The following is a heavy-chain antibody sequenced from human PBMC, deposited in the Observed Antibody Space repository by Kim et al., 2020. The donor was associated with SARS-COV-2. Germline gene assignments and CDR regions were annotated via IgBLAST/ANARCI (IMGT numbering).Heavy chain of an antibody. V-gene: IGHV4-34*01. J-gene: IGHJ5*02. Sequence: SLKRRVTISVDPSKNQFSLRLSSVTAADTAVYYCARGVFWSGYYRDKFDPWGQGTLVTVSS. D-gene: IGHD3-3*01. CDR3: ARGVFWSGYYRDKFDP.